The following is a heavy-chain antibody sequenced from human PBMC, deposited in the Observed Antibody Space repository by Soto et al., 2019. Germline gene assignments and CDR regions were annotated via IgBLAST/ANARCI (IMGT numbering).Heavy chain of an antibody. Sequence: GGSLRLSCAASGFTFSSHWMSWVRQAPGKGLEWVASIKPDGSDRYYVDSVKGRFTISRDNAQSSLYLQMNSLRVEDTAVFYCARLAGSRTIYDSWGQGALVTVSS. CDR2: IKPDGSDR. D-gene: IGHD2-21*01. CDR3: ARLAGSRTIYDS. V-gene: IGHV3-7*01. J-gene: IGHJ4*02. CDR1: GFTFSSHW.